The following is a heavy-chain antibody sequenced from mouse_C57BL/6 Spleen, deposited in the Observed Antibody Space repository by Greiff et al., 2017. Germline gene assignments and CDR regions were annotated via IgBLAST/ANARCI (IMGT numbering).Heavy chain of an antibody. Sequence: VQLQQPGAELVMPGASVKLSCKASGYTFTSYWMHWVKQRPGQGLEWIGEIDPSDSYTNYNQKFKGKSTLTVDKSSSTAYMQLSSLTSEDSAVYYCASSPDDYYAWFAYWGQGTLVNVSA. V-gene: IGHV1-69*01. D-gene: IGHD2-3*01. CDR3: ASSPDDYYAWFAY. J-gene: IGHJ3*01. CDR2: IDPSDSYT. CDR1: GYTFTSYW.